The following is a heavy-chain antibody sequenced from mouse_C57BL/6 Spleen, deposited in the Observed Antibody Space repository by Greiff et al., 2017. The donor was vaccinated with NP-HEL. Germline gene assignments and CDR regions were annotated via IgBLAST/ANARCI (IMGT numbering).Heavy chain of an antibody. CDR3: AIGTTVTDYAMDS. Sequence: EVQLQQSGAELVKPGASVKLSCTASGFNIKDYYMHWVKQRTEQGLEWIGRLDPEDGGTKYAPKFQGKATITADTSSTTAYLQLSRLTSGDTAVYYCAIGTTVTDYAMDSWGQGASVTVA. CDR2: LDPEDGGT. V-gene: IGHV14-2*01. D-gene: IGHD2-1*01. CDR1: GFNIKDYY. J-gene: IGHJ4*01.